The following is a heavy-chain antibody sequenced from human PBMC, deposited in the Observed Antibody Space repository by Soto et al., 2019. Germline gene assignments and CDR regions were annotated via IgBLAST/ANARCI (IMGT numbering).Heavy chain of an antibody. D-gene: IGHD4-17*01. Sequence: QVQLVQSGAEVKKPGASVKVSCKASGYTFTSYGISWVRQAPGQGLEWMGWISAYNGNTNYAQKLQGRVTMTTDTXTXXAYMELRSLRSDDTAVYYCARVYGGNSNYYYGMDVWGQGTTVTVSS. V-gene: IGHV1-18*01. CDR2: ISAYNGNT. CDR1: GYTFTSYG. CDR3: ARVYGGNSNYYYGMDV. J-gene: IGHJ6*02.